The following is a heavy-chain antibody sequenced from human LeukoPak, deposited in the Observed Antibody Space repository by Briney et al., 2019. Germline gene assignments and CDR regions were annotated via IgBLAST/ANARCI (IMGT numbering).Heavy chain of an antibody. CDR2: ISDSGSET. Sequence: GGSLRLSCAASGFTFSSYAMTWVRQAPGKGLGWVSAISDSGSETHYADSVKGRFTISRDNSKNTVYLQMNSLRAEDTALYYCAKDWSCDYWGQGTLVTVSS. V-gene: IGHV3-23*01. CDR3: AKDWSCDY. CDR1: GFTFSSYA. D-gene: IGHD1-26*01. J-gene: IGHJ4*02.